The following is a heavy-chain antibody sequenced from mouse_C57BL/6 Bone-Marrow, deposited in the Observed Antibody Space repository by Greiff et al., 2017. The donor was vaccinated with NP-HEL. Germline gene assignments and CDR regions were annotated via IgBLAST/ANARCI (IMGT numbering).Heavy chain of an antibody. Sequence: VQLQQSGAELVRPGASVTLSCKASGYTFTDYEMHWVKQTPVHGLEWIGAIDPETGGTAYNQKFKGKAILTADKSSSTAYMELRSLTSEDSAVYYCTRARGYYGSSSYWYFDVWGTGTTVTVSS. CDR3: TRARGYYGSSSYWYFDV. V-gene: IGHV1-15*01. J-gene: IGHJ1*03. D-gene: IGHD1-1*01. CDR2: IDPETGGT. CDR1: GYTFTDYE.